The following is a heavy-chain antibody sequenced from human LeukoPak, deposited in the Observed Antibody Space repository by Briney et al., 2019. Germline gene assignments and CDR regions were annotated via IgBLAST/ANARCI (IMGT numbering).Heavy chain of an antibody. D-gene: IGHD3-22*01. CDR3: VKFEYYYDRSGYYLRGNGFDI. J-gene: IGHJ3*02. V-gene: IGHV3-30*18. Sequence: PGGSLRLSCAASGFTFSSYGMHWVRQAPGKGLEWVAVISYDGSHKYYADSVKGRFTISRDNSKNTLNLQMSSLRAEDTAVYYCVKFEYYYDRSGYYLRGNGFDIWGQGTMVTVSS. CDR2: ISYDGSHK. CDR1: GFTFSSYG.